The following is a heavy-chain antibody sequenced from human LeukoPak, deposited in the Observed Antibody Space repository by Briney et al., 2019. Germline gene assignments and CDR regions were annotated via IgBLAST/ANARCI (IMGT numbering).Heavy chain of an antibody. CDR2: ISGSGGST. D-gene: IGHD2/OR15-2a*01. J-gene: IGHJ5*02. Sequence: PGGSLRLSCAASGFTFSSYAMSWVRQAPGKGLEWVSAISGSGGSTYYADSVKGRFTISRDNSKNTLYLQMNSLRAEDTAIYYCAKDRVSPGFNLFDPWGQGTLVTVSS. CDR3: AKDRVSPGFNLFDP. CDR1: GFTFSSYA. V-gene: IGHV3-23*01.